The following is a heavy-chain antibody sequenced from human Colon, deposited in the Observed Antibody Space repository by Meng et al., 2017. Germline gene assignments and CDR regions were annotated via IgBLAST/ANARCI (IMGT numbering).Heavy chain of an antibody. CDR1: GNSFTTYG. Sequence: QVQLVQVGSELKKPGASVRISCKASGNSFTTYGMNWVRQAPGQVLEWMGWINTNTGKPTYAQGLTGRFVFSLDTSVSTAYLQISSLKAEDTAVYYCARDSEAADYWGQGTLVTVSS. CDR2: INTNTGKP. V-gene: IGHV7-4-1*02. D-gene: IGHD6-25*01. J-gene: IGHJ4*02. CDR3: ARDSEAADY.